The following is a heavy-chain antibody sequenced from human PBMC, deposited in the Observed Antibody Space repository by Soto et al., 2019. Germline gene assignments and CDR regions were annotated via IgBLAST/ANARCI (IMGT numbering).Heavy chain of an antibody. V-gene: IGHV4-30-4*01. J-gene: IGHJ1*01. Sequence: PSETLSLTCTVSGGSISSGDYYWSWIRQPPGKGLEWIGYIYYSGSTYYNPSLKSRVTISVDTSKNQFSLKLSSVTAADTAVYYCAREEMATRYFQHWGQGTLVTVSS. CDR3: AREEMATRYFQH. D-gene: IGHD5-12*01. CDR1: GGSISSGDYY. CDR2: IYYSGST.